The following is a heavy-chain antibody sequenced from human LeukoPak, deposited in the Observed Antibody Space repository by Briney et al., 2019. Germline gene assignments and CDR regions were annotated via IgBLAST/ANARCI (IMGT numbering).Heavy chain of an antibody. CDR3: ASPLHDAFDI. J-gene: IGHJ3*02. CDR2: IIPIFGTA. V-gene: IGHV1-69*13. Sequence: SVKVSCKASGYTFPGHHIHWVRQAPGQGLEWMGGIIPIFGTANYAQKFQGRVTITADESTSTAYMELSSLRSEDTAVYYCASPLHDAFDIWGQGTMVTVSS. CDR1: GYTFPGHH.